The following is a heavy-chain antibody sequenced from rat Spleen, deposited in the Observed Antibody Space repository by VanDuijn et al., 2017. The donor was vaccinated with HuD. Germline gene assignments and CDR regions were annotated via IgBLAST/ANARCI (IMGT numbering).Heavy chain of an antibody. V-gene: IGHV5-31*01. CDR3: TRDVAAY. Sequence: EVQLVESGGGLVQPGRSLKLSCVASGFTFNNYWMSWIRQAPGKGLEWVASIANTGGTINYPDSVKGRFTISRDIAKRTLYLQMNSLRSEDTATYYCTRDVAAYWGQGTLVTVSS. J-gene: IGHJ3*01. CDR2: IANTGGTI. CDR1: GFTFNNYW.